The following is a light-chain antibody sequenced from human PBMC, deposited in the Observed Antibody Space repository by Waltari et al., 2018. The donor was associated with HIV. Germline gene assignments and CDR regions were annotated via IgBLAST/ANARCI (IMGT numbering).Light chain of an antibody. CDR1: NSDIGKYNL. V-gene: IGLV2-14*02. CDR2: EVT. J-gene: IGLJ3*02. CDR3: SSYTSSSTRV. Sequence: QSALTQPASVSGSPGQSITISCTGTNSDIGKYNLVSWYQQHPGKVPKVLIFEVTTRPSGVSNRFSGSKSGNTASLTISGLQAEDEADYYCSSYTSSSTRVFGGGTKLTVL.